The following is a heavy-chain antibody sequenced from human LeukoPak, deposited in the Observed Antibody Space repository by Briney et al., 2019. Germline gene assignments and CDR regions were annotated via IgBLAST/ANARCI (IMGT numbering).Heavy chain of an antibody. J-gene: IGHJ4*02. CDR1: GFTFSSYA. D-gene: IGHD2-8*01. V-gene: IGHV3-23*01. Sequence: GRSRRLSCGASGFTFSSYAMCWVSQAPGNGLEWVSSISGGGDNTYYADSVKGRFTISRDNSKNTLYLQMNSLRAEDTAVYYCARASYCSNGVCYLVEYWGQGTLVTVSS. CDR2: ISGGGDNT. CDR3: ARASYCSNGVCYLVEY.